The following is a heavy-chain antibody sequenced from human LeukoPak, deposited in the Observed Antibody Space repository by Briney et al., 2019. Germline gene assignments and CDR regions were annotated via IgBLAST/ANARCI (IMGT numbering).Heavy chain of an antibody. V-gene: IGHV4-39*01. CDR2: IYYSGST. Sequence: WVRQPPGKGLEWIGSIYYSGSTYYNPSLKSRVTISVDTSKNQFSLKLSSVTAADTAVYYCARQGDFWSGYYPPDDYWGQGTLVTVSS. J-gene: IGHJ4*02. CDR3: ARQGDFWSGYYPPDDY. D-gene: IGHD3-3*01.